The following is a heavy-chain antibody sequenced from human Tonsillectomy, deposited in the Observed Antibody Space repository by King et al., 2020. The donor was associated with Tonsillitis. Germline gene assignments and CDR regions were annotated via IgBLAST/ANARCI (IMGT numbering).Heavy chain of an antibody. Sequence: VQLVESGGGVVQPGRSLRLSCAASGFTFSRYGIHWVCQAPGKGLEWVAVIWYDGSKKYYADSVKGRFTISRDNSKNTLYLQMSSLRVDDTALYYCAREGSSSGDYYSGMDVWGQGTTVTVSS. CDR1: GFTFSRYG. D-gene: IGHD6-25*01. CDR3: AREGSSSGDYYSGMDV. CDR2: IWYDGSKK. J-gene: IGHJ6*02. V-gene: IGHV3-33*01.